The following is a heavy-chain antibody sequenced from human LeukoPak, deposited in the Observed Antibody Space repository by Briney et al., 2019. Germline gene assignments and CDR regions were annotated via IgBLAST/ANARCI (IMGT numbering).Heavy chain of an antibody. V-gene: IGHV1-69*01. CDR1: GGTFSSYA. D-gene: IGHD6-19*01. Sequence: SVKVSCKASGGTFSSYAISWVRQAPGQGLEWMGGIIPIFGTANYAQKFQGRVTITADESTSTAYMELSSLRSEDTAVYYCARGIAVAGTGAYYFDYWGQGTLVTVSS. CDR3: ARGIAVAGTGAYYFDY. CDR2: IIPIFGTA. J-gene: IGHJ4*02.